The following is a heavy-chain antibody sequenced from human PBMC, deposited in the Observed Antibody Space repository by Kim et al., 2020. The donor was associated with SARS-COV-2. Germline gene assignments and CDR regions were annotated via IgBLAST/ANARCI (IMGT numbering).Heavy chain of an antibody. CDR2: ISGSGGST. Sequence: GGSLRLSCEASGFTFSSYAMSWVRQAPGKGLEWVSAISGSGGSTYYADSVKGRFTISSDNSKNTLYLKMNSLRAENTDVYYYAKDPKHHDNGNNFDYWGQGTLVTVSS. V-gene: IGHV3-23*01. CDR3: AKDPKHHDNGNNFDY. CDR1: GFTFSSYA. J-gene: IGHJ4*02. D-gene: IGHD4-4*01.